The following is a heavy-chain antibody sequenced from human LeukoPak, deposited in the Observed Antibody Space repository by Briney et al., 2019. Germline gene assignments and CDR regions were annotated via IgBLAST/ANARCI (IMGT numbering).Heavy chain of an antibody. D-gene: IGHD2-15*01. CDR3: TRHDCSGGSCYSAEGGYYYYYMDV. CDR2: IRSKAYGGTT. CDR1: GFTFGDYA. V-gene: IGHV3-49*03. J-gene: IGHJ6*03. Sequence: QSGGSLRLSCTASGFTFGDYAMSWFRQAPGKGLERVGFIRSKAYGGTTEYAASVKGRFTISRDDSKSIAYLQMNSLKTEDTAVYYCTRHDCSGGSCYSAEGGYYYYYMDVWGKGTTVTVSS.